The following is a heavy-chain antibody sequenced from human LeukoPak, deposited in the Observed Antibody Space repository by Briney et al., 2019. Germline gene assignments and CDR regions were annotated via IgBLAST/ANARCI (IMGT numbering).Heavy chain of an antibody. D-gene: IGHD2-2*01. Sequence: KASETLSLTCTVSGDSISSYYWSWIRQPAGKGLEWIGRIYTSGSTNYNPSLKSRVTMSVDTSKNQFSLKLSSVTAADTAVYYCARTYSTTWFKPSFGFWGQGTLVTVSS. CDR2: IYTSGST. CDR3: ARTYSTTWFKPSFGF. V-gene: IGHV4-4*07. J-gene: IGHJ4*02. CDR1: GDSISSYY.